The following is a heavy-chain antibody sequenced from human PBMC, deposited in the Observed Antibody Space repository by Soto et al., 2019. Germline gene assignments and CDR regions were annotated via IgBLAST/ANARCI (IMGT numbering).Heavy chain of an antibody. CDR1: GFTFSSYW. D-gene: IGHD6-19*01. CDR3: ARMWAVAGLYYYYGKNV. CDR2: INSDGSST. J-gene: IGHJ6*02. V-gene: IGHV3-74*01. Sequence: EVQLVESGGGLVQPGGSLRLSCAASGFTFSSYWMHWVRQAPGKGLVWVSRINSDGSSTSYADSVKGRFTISRDNAKNTLYLQMNSLRAEDTAVYYCARMWAVAGLYYYYGKNVWGQGTTVTVSS.